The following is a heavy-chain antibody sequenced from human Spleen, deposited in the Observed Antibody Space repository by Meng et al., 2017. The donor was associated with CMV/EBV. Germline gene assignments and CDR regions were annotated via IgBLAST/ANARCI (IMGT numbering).Heavy chain of an antibody. Sequence: QVQLQESGPGLVKPSQTLSLTCPVPGGSLNSGNYYWSWIRQPPGKGLEWIGYIYYTGSTYYNPSLKSRITISVDMSKNQFSLELSSVTAADTAVYYCARVRGLWKVVTAIRSGNFDYWGQGTLVTVSS. CDR2: IYYTGST. J-gene: IGHJ4*02. V-gene: IGHV4-30-4*01. CDR3: ARVRGLWKVVTAIRSGNFDY. D-gene: IGHD2-21*02. CDR1: GGSLNSGNYY.